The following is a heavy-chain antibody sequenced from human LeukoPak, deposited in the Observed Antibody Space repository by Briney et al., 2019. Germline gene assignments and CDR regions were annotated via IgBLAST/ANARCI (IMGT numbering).Heavy chain of an antibody. Sequence: SETLSLTCTVSGGSISTYYWSWIRQPPGKGLEWIAYIDYSGSASYNPSLKSRVSISIDTSKNQFSLKLSSVTAADTAVYYCARSYEWELLDYWGQGTLVTVSS. J-gene: IGHJ4*02. V-gene: IGHV4-59*01. CDR3: ARSYEWELLDY. CDR2: IDYSGSA. CDR1: GGSISTYY. D-gene: IGHD1-26*01.